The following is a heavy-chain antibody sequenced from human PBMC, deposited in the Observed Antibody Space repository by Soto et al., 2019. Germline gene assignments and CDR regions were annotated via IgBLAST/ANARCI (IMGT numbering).Heavy chain of an antibody. CDR1: GFTFSRYW. Sequence: EVQLVESGGGLVQPGGSLRLSCAASGFTFSRYWMHWVRQAPGKGLVWVSRINSGGSSTSYADSVKGRFNISRDNDKKTLQLQMSIRAAEATALYYGTSDGSLNWDFDFWGRGTLVTVSS. CDR2: INSGGSST. J-gene: IGHJ2*01. D-gene: IGHD6-13*01. V-gene: IGHV3-74*01. CDR3: TSDGSLNWDFDF.